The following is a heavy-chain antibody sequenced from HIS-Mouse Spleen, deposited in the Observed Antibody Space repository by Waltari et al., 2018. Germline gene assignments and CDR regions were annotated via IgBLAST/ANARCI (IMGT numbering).Heavy chain of an antibody. CDR2: IYYSGST. Sequence: QLQLQESGPGLVKPSETLSLTCTVSGGSMRSSSYYWGWLRQPPGKGLEWIGSIYYSGSTYYNPSLKRRVTISVDTSKNQFSLKLSSVTAADTAVYYCAREIPYSSSWYDWYFDLWGRGTLVTVSS. D-gene: IGHD6-13*01. CDR3: AREIPYSSSWYDWYFDL. J-gene: IGHJ2*01. CDR1: GGSMRSSSYY. V-gene: IGHV4-39*07.